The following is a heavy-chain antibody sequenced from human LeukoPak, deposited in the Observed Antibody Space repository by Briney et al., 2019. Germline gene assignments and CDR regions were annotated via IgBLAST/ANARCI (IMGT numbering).Heavy chain of an antibody. CDR2: IYTSEST. V-gene: IGHV4-61*02. Sequence: PSETLSLTCTVSGGSISSGSYYWSWIRQPAGKGLEWIGRIYTSESTNYNPSLKSRVTISVDTSKNQFSLKLSSVTAADTAVYYCARDGGSSWHAHYYYMDVWGKGTTVTISS. CDR3: ARDGGSSWHAHYYYMDV. J-gene: IGHJ6*03. CDR1: GGSISSGSYY. D-gene: IGHD6-13*01.